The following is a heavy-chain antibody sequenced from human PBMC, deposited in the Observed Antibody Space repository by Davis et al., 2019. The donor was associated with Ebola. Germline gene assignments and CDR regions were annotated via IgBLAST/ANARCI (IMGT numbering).Heavy chain of an antibody. J-gene: IGHJ4*02. CDR2: INAGNGNT. Sequence: ASVKVSCKASGYTFTSYAMNWVRQAPGQGLEWMGWINAGNGNTKYSQKFQGRVTITRDTSASTAYMELSSLRSEDTAVYYCARDGQWLSMDYWGQGTLVTVSS. D-gene: IGHD6-19*01. CDR1: GYTFTSYA. CDR3: ARDGQWLSMDY. V-gene: IGHV1-3*01.